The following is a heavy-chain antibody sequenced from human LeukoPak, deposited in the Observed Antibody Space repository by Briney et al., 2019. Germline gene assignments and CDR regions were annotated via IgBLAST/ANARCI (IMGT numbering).Heavy chain of an antibody. CDR3: AKKSGGHFHFDF. V-gene: IGHV3-23*01. D-gene: IGHD4-23*01. J-gene: IGHJ4*02. CDR1: GFTFNNYG. CDR2: IGTSGANT. Sequence: GGSLRLSCAASGFTFNNYGMGWVRQTPGKGLEWVATIGTSGANTYHADSVKGRFTISRDNSKSTLYLQMNSLRAEDTAVYHCAKKSGGHFHFDFWGQGTLVTVSS.